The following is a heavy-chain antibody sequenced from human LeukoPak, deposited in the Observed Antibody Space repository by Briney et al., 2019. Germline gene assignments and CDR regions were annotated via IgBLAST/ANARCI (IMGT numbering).Heavy chain of an antibody. J-gene: IGHJ4*02. CDR1: GYTFTSYY. CDR2: INPSGGST. D-gene: IGHD3-22*01. CDR3: ARDLTPSYYDTSGYYFDY. V-gene: IGHV1-46*01. Sequence: ASVKVSCKASGYTFTSYYMHLVRQAPGQGLEWMGIINPSGGSTSYAQKFQGRVTMTRDTSTSTVYMELSSLRSEDTAVYYCARDLTPSYYDTSGYYFDYWGQGTLVTVSS.